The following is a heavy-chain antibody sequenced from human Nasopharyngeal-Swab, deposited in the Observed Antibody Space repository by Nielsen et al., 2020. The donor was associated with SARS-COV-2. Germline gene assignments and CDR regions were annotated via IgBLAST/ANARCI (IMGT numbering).Heavy chain of an antibody. Sequence: GGSLRLSCAASGFSFSGYGMHWVRQAPGKGLEWVAVIWHDGRFQFYADSVKGRFTVSRDNPKNTLYLQMNSLRAEDTAVYYCATEGVGDAYNSDWFDWWGQGTLVTVSS. CDR2: IWHDGRFQ. D-gene: IGHD6-19*01. CDR1: GFSFSGYG. CDR3: ATEGVGDAYNSDWFDW. J-gene: IGHJ4*02. V-gene: IGHV3-33*03.